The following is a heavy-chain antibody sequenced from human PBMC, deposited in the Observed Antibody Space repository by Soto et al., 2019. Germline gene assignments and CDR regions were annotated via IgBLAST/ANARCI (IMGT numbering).Heavy chain of an antibody. V-gene: IGHV3-48*02. CDR2: ISSSGSTI. CDR3: AKGGTDTAMVTFDY. D-gene: IGHD5-18*01. Sequence: EVQLVGSGGGLVQPGGSLRLSCAASGFTFSSYSMNWVRRAPGKGLEWISYISSSGSTITYADSVKGRFTISRDNAKNSLYLQMSSLRDEDTAEYYCAKGGTDTAMVTFDYWGQGTLVTVSS. J-gene: IGHJ4*02. CDR1: GFTFSSYS.